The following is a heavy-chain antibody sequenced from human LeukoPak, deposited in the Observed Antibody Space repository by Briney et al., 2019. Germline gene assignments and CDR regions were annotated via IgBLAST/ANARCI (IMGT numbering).Heavy chain of an antibody. J-gene: IGHJ6*03. CDR2: IYPGDSDT. CDR3: ARHSTVTTYYYCMDV. Sequence: GESLKISCKGSGYSFTSYWIGWVRQIPGKGLEWMGIIYPGDSDTRYSPSFQGQVTISAVKSISTAYLQWSSLKASDTAMYYCARHSTVTTYYYCMDVWGKGTTVTVSS. V-gene: IGHV5-51*01. D-gene: IGHD4-17*01. CDR1: GYSFTSYW.